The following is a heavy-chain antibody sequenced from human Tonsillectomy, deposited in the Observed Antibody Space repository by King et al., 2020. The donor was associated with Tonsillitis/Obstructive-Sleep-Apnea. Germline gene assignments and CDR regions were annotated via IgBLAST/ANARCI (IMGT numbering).Heavy chain of an antibody. Sequence: QLVQSGSELKKPGASVKVSCKASGYTFNNFAMSWVRQAPGQGLEWMGWINTNTGNPTYAQGFTGRFVFSLDTSISTTYLQISSLKAEDTAVYYCARDPEYSVSSTFDYWGQGTLVTVSS. CDR1: GYTFNNFA. CDR2: INTNTGNP. CDR3: ARDPEYSVSSTFDY. V-gene: IGHV7-4-1*02. D-gene: IGHD6-6*01. J-gene: IGHJ4*02.